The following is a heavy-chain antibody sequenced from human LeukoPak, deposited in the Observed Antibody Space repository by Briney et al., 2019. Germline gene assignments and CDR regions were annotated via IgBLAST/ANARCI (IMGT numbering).Heavy chain of an antibody. D-gene: IGHD4-17*01. V-gene: IGHV4-59*08. CDR3: ARHDYGATRDY. CDR2: IHYSGST. J-gene: IGHJ4*02. Sequence: PSETLSLTCTVSGASVSSYYWSWIRQPPGKGLKWIGYIHYSGSTNYNPSLKSRVTISVDTSKNQLSLKLSSVTAADTAVYYCARHDYGATRDYWGQGTLVTVSS. CDR1: GASVSSYY.